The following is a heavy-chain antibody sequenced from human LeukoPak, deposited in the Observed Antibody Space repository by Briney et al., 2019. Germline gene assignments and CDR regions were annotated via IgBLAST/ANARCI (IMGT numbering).Heavy chain of an antibody. CDR2: IKQDGSEK. J-gene: IGHJ4*02. V-gene: IGHV3-7*03. Sequence: PGGSLRLSCAASGFTFSSYWMSWVRQAPGKGLEWVANIKQDGSEKYYVDSVEGQFTISRDNAKNSLYLQMNSLRAEDTAVYYCTRGQTTVTNWGQGTLVTVSS. CDR3: TRGQTTVTN. CDR1: GFTFSSYW. D-gene: IGHD4-17*01.